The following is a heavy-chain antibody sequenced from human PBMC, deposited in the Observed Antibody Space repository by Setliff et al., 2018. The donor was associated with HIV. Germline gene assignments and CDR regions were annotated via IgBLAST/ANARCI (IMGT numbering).Heavy chain of an antibody. V-gene: IGHV4-34*01. D-gene: IGHD3-22*01. J-gene: IGHJ4*02. CDR3: AREIPYSYGGRGHPL. CDR2: VNRGRRT. Sequence: WIRQPPGMGLEWIGEVNRGRRTNYNPSLKSRVTISIDTSRNQFSLTVSSVTAADTAVYYCAREIPYSYGGRGHPLWGQGTLVTVSS.